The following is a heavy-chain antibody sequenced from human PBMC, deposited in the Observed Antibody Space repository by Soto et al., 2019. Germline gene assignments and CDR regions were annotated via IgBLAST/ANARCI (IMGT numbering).Heavy chain of an antibody. V-gene: IGHV1-46*01. CDR3: VREPVDTGSFDY. CDR2: VKPSGGTT. CDR1: GYTFTGYY. D-gene: IGHD5-18*01. J-gene: IGHJ4*02. Sequence: QVQLVQSGAEVKKPGASVKVSCKASGYTFTGYYMHWVRQAPGQGLEWMGIVKPSGGTTSYARKFQGRVTMTWDTSASTVYMELSSLTSEDTAVYYCVREPVDTGSFDYWGQGTLVTVSS.